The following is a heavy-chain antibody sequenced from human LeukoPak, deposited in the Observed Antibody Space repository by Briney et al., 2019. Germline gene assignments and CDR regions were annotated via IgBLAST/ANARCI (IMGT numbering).Heavy chain of an antibody. V-gene: IGHV6-1*01. Sequence: SQTLSLTSAISGDRVSSNSAAWNWIRQSPSRGLEWLGRTYYRSKWHYDYAESVKRRITVNPDTSKNQFSLQLNSVTPEDTAVYYCARQSSTDYYYYGLDVWGQGTTVTVSS. CDR1: GDRVSSNSAA. CDR2: TYYRSKWHY. D-gene: IGHD1-1*01. J-gene: IGHJ6*02. CDR3: ARQSSTDYYYYGLDV.